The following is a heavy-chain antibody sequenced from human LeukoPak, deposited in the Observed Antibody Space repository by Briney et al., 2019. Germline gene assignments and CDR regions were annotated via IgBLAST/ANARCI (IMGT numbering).Heavy chain of an antibody. CDR2: VYYTGNT. V-gene: IGHV4-39*01. D-gene: IGHD6-19*01. CDR1: GDSISYHNYY. CDR3: ARLRAMAGHRGGFDF. J-gene: IGHJ3*01. Sequence: SETLSLTCAVSGDSISYHNYYWDWIRQPPGKGLEWIGTVYYTGNTYYNPSLKSRVAISVDTSKNQFSLQLTSMAAADTAVYYCARLRAMAGHRGGFDFWGRGTMVTVSS.